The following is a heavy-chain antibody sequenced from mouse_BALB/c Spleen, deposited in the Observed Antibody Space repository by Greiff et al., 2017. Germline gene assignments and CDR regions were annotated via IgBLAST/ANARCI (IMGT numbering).Heavy chain of an antibody. CDR1: GDSITGGY. Sequence: EVKLVESGPSLVKPSQTLSLTCSVTGDSITGGYWNWIRKFPGNKLEYMGYISYSGSTYYNPSLKSRISITRDTSKNQYYLQLNSVTTEDTATYYCASGDYVAWFAYWGQGTLVTVSA. V-gene: IGHV3-8*02. CDR3: ASGDYVAWFAY. D-gene: IGHD2-4*01. J-gene: IGHJ3*01. CDR2: ISYSGST.